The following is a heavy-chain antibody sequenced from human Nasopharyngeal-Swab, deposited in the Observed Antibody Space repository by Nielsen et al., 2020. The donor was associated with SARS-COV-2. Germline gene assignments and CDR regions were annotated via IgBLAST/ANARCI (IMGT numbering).Heavy chain of an antibody. CDR1: GGTFSSYA. Sequence: SVKVSCKASGGTFSSYAISWVRQAPGQGLEWMGGIIPIFGTANYAQKFQGRVTITADKSASTAYMELSSLRSEDTAVYYCARAGEQQLLYYYYMDVWGKGTTVTSP. CDR3: ARAGEQQLLYYYYMDV. CDR2: IIPIFGTA. D-gene: IGHD6-13*01. V-gene: IGHV1-69*06. J-gene: IGHJ6*03.